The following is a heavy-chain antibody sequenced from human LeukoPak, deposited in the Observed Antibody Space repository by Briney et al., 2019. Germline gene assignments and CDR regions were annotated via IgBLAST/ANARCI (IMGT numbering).Heavy chain of an antibody. Sequence: SETLSLTCIVSGASIDSFYWSWIRQPPGKGLEWIGHIYYSGSTKYNPSLKSRVTISLDTSKNQFSLELSSVTAADTAVYYCARAPYYYESSGYYLDYWGQGTLVTVSS. D-gene: IGHD3-22*01. CDR2: IYYSGST. CDR1: GASIDSFY. V-gene: IGHV4-59*08. CDR3: ARAPYYYESSGYYLDY. J-gene: IGHJ4*02.